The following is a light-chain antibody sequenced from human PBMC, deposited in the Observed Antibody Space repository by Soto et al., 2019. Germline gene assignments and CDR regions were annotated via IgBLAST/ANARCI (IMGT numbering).Light chain of an antibody. CDR2: DSS. CDR3: QQYDTVPPT. J-gene: IGKJ5*01. V-gene: IGKV1-33*01. CDR1: QDIGRY. Sequence: DIQMTQSPSSLSASVGDRVTITCQASQDIGRYLNWFQQRPGKAPNLLIYDSSTLETGVPSRFSGSGSRTVFSFTISSLQPEDVGTYYCQQYDTVPPTFGQGIRLEI.